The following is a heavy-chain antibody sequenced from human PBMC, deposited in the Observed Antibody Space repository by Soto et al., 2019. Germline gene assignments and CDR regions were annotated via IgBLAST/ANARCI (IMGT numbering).Heavy chain of an antibody. J-gene: IGHJ5*02. D-gene: IGHD6-13*01. V-gene: IGHV3-23*01. CDR2: ISSSGGST. CDR3: AKGYVEGSSWYVSWFDP. Sequence: PGGSLRLSCAASGFTFSSYAMSWVRQAPGKGLEWVSAISSSGGSTYYADSVKGRFTISRDNSKNTLYLQMNSLRAEDTAVYYCAKGYVEGSSWYVSWFDPWGQGTLVTVSS. CDR1: GFTFSSYA.